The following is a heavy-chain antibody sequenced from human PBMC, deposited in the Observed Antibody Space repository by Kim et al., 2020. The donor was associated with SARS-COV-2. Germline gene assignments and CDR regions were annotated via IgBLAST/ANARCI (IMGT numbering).Heavy chain of an antibody. V-gene: IGHV3-48*02. CDR2: ISSGSRTI. D-gene: IGHD1-26*01. CDR1: GFTFSSYS. J-gene: IGHJ4*02. Sequence: GGSLRLSCAASGFTFSSYSMNWVRQAPGQGLEWISYISSGSRTIYYADSVKGRFAISRDNAKNSLFLQMNSLRDEDTAVYYCARDRGSYAGQFDFWGQGSLVTVSS. CDR3: ARDRGSYAGQFDF.